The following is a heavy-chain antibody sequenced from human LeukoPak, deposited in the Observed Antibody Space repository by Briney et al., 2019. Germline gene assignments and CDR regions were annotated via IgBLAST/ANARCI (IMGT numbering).Heavy chain of an antibody. Sequence: SETLSLTCTVSGGSISSYYWSWVRQPAGKGLEWIGRIYPSGNTNYNPSLKSRVTLSVDTSKTQFYLSLSSVTAADTAVYYCAREDSGSYYNFYYFYMDVWGKGTTVTISS. CDR3: AREDSGSYYNFYYFYMDV. CDR1: GGSISSYY. CDR2: IYPSGNT. J-gene: IGHJ6*03. D-gene: IGHD3-10*01. V-gene: IGHV4-4*07.